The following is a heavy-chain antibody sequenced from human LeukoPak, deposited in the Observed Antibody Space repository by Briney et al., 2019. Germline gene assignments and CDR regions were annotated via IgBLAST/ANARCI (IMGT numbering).Heavy chain of an antibody. V-gene: IGHV3-21*01. J-gene: IGHJ4*02. D-gene: IGHD3-22*01. Sequence: GGSLRLSCAASGFTFSSYSMNWVRQAPGKGLELVSSISSSSSYIYYADSVKGRFTISRDNAKNSLYLQMNSLRAEYTAVYYCARDVPLRYYDRSGYSGGAFDYWGQGTLVTVSS. CDR1: GFTFSSYS. CDR2: ISSSSSYI. CDR3: ARDVPLRYYDRSGYSGGAFDY.